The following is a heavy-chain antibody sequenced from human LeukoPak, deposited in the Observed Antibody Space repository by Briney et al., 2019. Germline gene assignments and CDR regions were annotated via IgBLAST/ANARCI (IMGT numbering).Heavy chain of an antibody. J-gene: IGHJ3*02. CDR1: GGSISSGGYY. Sequence: PSETLSLTCTVSGGSISSGGYYWSWIRQPPGKGLEWIGYIYHSGSTYYNPSLKSRVTISVDRSKNQFSLKLSSVTAADTAVYYCARDTHDYYDSSGYYWGDAFDIWGQGTMVTVSS. CDR3: ARDTHDYYDSSGYYWGDAFDI. D-gene: IGHD3-22*01. CDR2: IYHSGST. V-gene: IGHV4-30-2*01.